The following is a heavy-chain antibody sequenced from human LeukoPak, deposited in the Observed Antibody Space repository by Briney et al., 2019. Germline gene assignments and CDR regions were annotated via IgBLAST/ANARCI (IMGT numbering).Heavy chain of an antibody. Sequence: GGSLRLSCAASGFAFNNYWMSWVRQTPGKGLEWVATMDGGGSATYYVDSVKGRFTITRDNAKNSLFLQMNSLRAEDTALYYCANEEWYRFDYWGQGTLVTVPS. CDR1: GFAFNNYW. D-gene: IGHD2-8*01. CDR2: MDGGGSAT. V-gene: IGHV3-7*03. J-gene: IGHJ4*02. CDR3: ANEEWYRFDY.